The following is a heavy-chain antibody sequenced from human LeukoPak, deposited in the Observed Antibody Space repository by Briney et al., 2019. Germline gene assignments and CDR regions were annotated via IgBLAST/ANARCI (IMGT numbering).Heavy chain of an antibody. V-gene: IGHV1-2*02. J-gene: IGHJ4*02. CDR1: GYTFTNYG. CDR3: ATSYDSSGYNFDY. Sequence: ASVKVSCKASGYTFTNYGINWVRQAPGQGLEWMGWINPNSGGTNYAQKFQGRVTMTRDTSISTAYMELSRLRSDDTAVYYCATSYDSSGYNFDYWGQGTLVTVSS. CDR2: INPNSGGT. D-gene: IGHD3-22*01.